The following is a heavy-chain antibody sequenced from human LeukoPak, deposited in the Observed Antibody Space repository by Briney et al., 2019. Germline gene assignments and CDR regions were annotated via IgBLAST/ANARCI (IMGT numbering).Heavy chain of an antibody. J-gene: IGHJ4*02. CDR2: IYYSGST. V-gene: IGHV4-31*03. Sequence: SETLSLTCTVSGGSISSGGYYWSWIRQHPGKGLEWIGYIYYSGSTYYNPSLKSRVTISVDTSKNQFSLKLSSVTAADTAVYYCAREVYMVRGVIIDYWGQGTLVTVSS. CDR3: AREVYMVRGVIIDY. D-gene: IGHD3-10*01. CDR1: GGSISSGGYY.